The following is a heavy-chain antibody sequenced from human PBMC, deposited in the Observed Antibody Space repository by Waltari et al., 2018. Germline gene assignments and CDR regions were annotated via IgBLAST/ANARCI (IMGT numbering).Heavy chain of an antibody. V-gene: IGHV3-74*01. CDR2: INRDGSRQ. D-gene: IGHD5-12*01. J-gene: IGHJ4*02. CDR3: ASIVATILDY. Sequence: EVQLVESGGGLVQPGGSLRLSCAASGLTFSSYWRHGVRQAPGKGLVWVQRINRDGSRQSDADSVKGRFTISRDNAKTTLYLQMNSLRAEDTAVYYCASIVATILDYWGQGTLVTVSS. CDR1: GLTFSSYW.